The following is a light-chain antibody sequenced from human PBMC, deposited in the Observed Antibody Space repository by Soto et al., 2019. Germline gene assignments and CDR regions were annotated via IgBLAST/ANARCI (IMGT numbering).Light chain of an antibody. J-gene: IGKJ1*01. CDR1: QTISSW. Sequence: DIQMTQSPSTLSASVGDRVTITCRPSQTISSWLAWYQQKPGRAPNLLIYDASSLESGVPSRFSGSGSGTEFTLTISSLQPDDLATYYCQQYSSYPWTFGQGTKVAIQ. CDR3: QQYSSYPWT. V-gene: IGKV1-5*01. CDR2: DAS.